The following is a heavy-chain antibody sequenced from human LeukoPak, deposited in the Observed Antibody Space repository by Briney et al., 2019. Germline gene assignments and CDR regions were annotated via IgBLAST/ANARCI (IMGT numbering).Heavy chain of an antibody. V-gene: IGHV3-48*01. Sequence: GGSLRLSCAASGFTFSTYNMNWVRQAPGKGLEWVSYISTDSDSIYYADSVKGRFTISRDNAKNSLYLQMNSLRAEDTAVYYCAREASSSWYPYYYGMDVWGQGTTVTVSS. CDR1: GFTFSTYN. J-gene: IGHJ6*02. D-gene: IGHD6-13*01. CDR2: ISTDSDSI. CDR3: AREASSSWYPYYYGMDV.